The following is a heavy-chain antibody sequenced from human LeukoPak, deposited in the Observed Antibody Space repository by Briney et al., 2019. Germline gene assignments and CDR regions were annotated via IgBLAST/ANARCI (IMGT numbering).Heavy chain of an antibody. V-gene: IGHV1-46*01. CDR3: AREQGVTSPGGDH. CDR1: GYTFTNFY. Sequence: ASVKVSCKASGYTFTNFYIHWVRQAPGKGLEWMGVINPSDGTTSYPQKFQGRVTMTRDTSTSTVYMELSSLRSEDTAVYYCAREQGVTSPGGDHWGQGTLVTVSS. J-gene: IGHJ4*02. D-gene: IGHD4-23*01. CDR2: INPSDGTT.